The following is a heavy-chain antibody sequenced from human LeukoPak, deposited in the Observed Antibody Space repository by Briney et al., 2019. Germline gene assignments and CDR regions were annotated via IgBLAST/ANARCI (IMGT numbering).Heavy chain of an antibody. CDR2: IYYSGST. CDR1: GGSVSNSSYY. CDR3: ARHLIMVTPWDLYY. J-gene: IGHJ4*02. D-gene: IGHD2-21*01. V-gene: IGHV4-39*01. Sequence: PSETLSLTCTVSGGSVSNSSYYWGWIRQPPGKGMEWIGSIYYSGSTYHNPSLKSRVTISVDTSKNQFSLKLSSMTAADTAVYYCARHLIMVTPWDLYYWGQGTLVTVSS.